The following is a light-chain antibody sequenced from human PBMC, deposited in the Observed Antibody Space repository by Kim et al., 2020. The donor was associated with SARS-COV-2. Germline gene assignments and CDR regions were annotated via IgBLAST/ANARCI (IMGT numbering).Light chain of an antibody. CDR3: QQYSSYPRT. V-gene: IGKV1-5*03. J-gene: IGKJ2*01. Sequence: SASVGDSVTITCRASQRIGTWLAWYQQKPGKAPKFLIYMASALETGVPSRFRGTGSGTEFTLTISSLQPDDFATYYCQQYSSYPRTFGQGTKLEIK. CDR2: MAS. CDR1: QRIGTW.